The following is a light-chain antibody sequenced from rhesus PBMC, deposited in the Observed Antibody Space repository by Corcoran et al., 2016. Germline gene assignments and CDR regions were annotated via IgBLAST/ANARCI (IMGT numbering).Light chain of an antibody. CDR1: QPIITN. J-gene: IGKJ1*01. CDR2: TAS. Sequence: DIQMTQSSSSLSASVGDTVTITCRASQPIITNLNWFQQKPGKAPKLLIYTASILQSGVPSRVSGSGSGTDFTLTISSLQPEDFAAYYCQHHKSHPWTFGQGTKVEIK. CDR3: QHHKSHPWT. V-gene: IGKV1-28*03.